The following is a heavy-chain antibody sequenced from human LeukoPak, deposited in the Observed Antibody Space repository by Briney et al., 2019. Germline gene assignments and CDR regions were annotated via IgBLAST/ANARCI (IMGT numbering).Heavy chain of an antibody. CDR2: IIPIFGTA. J-gene: IGHJ2*01. V-gene: IGHV1-69*13. Sequence: SVKVSCKASGGTFSSYAISWVRQAPGQGLEWMGGIIPIFGTANYAQKFQGRVTITADEPTSTAYMELSSLRSEDTAVYYCARRLRYCTNGVCYSWYFDLWGRGTLVTVSS. CDR1: GGTFSSYA. CDR3: ARRLRYCTNGVCYSWYFDL. D-gene: IGHD2-8*01.